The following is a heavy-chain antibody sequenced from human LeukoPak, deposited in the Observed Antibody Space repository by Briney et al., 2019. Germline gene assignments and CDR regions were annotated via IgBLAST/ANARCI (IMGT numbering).Heavy chain of an antibody. J-gene: IGHJ3*02. V-gene: IGHV3-74*01. Sequence: GGSLRLSCAASGFTFSSYWMHWVRQAPGKGLVWVSRINSDGSSTSYADSVKGRFTISRDNAKNTLYLQMNSLRAEDTAVYYCARVEHSSGWYGGRHDAFDIWGQGTMVTVSS. CDR2: INSDGSST. CDR1: GFTFSSYW. CDR3: ARVEHSSGWYGGRHDAFDI. D-gene: IGHD6-19*01.